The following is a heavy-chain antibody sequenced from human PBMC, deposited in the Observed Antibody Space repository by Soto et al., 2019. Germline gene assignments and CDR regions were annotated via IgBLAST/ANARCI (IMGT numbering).Heavy chain of an antibody. CDR2: IIPIFGTA. CDR3: ASAKSIAAAGPDRNYYYYYGMDV. V-gene: IGHV1-69*13. J-gene: IGHJ6*02. D-gene: IGHD6-13*01. CDR1: GGTFSSYA. Sequence: ASVKVSCKASGGTFSSYAISWVRQAPGQGLEWMGGIIPIFGTANYAQKFQGRVTITADESTSTAYMELSSLRSEDTAVYYCASAKSIAAAGPDRNYYYYYGMDVWGQGTTVTVS.